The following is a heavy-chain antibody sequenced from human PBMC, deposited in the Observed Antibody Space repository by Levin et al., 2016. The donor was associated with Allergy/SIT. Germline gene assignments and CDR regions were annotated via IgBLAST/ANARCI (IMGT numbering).Heavy chain of an antibody. V-gene: IGHV1-18*04. Sequence: ASVKVSCKASGYTFTGYYMHWVRQAPGQGLEWMGWISAYNGNTNYAQKLQGRVTMTTDTSTSTAYMELRSLRSDDTAVYYCARDAATTLFDYWGQGTLVTVSS. CDR3: ARDAATTLFDY. CDR2: ISAYNGNT. J-gene: IGHJ4*02. D-gene: IGHD1-7*01. CDR1: GYTFTGYY.